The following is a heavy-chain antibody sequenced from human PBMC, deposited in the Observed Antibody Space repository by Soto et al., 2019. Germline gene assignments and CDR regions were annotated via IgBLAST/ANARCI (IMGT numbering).Heavy chain of an antibody. CDR3: ARGHDYYDSSGNYLAEDY. D-gene: IGHD3-22*01. J-gene: IGHJ4*02. V-gene: IGHV3-53*02. Sequence: EVQLVETGGGLIQPGGSLRLSCAASGFLVSINYMSWVRQAPGKGLECVSIIYSGGSTYYTDSVKGRFTISRDNSKNTLYLQRNSLRDEDTALYYCARGHDYYDSSGNYLAEDYWGQCTLVTVSS. CDR2: IYSGGST. CDR1: GFLVSINY.